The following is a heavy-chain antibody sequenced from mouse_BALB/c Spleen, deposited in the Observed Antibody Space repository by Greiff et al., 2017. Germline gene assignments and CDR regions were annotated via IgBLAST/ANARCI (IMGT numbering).Heavy chain of an antibody. Sequence: EVQRVESGPGLVKPSQSLSLTCTVTGYSITSDYAWNWIRQFPGNKLEWMGYISYSGSTSYNPSLKSRISITRDTSKNQFFLQLNSVTTEDTATYYCARGNYFDYWGQGTTLTVSS. CDR2: ISYSGST. CDR3: ARGNYFDY. J-gene: IGHJ2*01. V-gene: IGHV3-2*02. CDR1: GYSITSDYA.